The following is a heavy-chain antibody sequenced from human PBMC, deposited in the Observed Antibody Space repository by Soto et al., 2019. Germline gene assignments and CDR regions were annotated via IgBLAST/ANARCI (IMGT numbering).Heavy chain of an antibody. D-gene: IGHD5-12*01. V-gene: IGHV4-59*01. CDR2: IYYSGST. CDR1: GGSISSYY. Sequence: SETLSLTCTVSGGSISSYYWSWVRQPPGKGLEWIGYIYYSGSTNYNPSLKSRVTISVDTSKNQFSLKLSSVTAADTAVYYCARAPRIVATTYFDYWGQGTLVTVSS. J-gene: IGHJ4*02. CDR3: ARAPRIVATTYFDY.